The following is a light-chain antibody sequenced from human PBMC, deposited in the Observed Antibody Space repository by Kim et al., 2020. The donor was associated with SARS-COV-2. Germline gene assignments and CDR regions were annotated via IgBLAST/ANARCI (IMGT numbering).Light chain of an antibody. CDR1: SSSMGMNY. J-gene: IGLJ2*01. CDR3: ATWDSSLSAVV. CDR2: DNN. Sequence: RCAIACSGSSSSMGMNYVSWYRRLPGSAPKRCINDNNERPSGIPGRFSGSTSGTSATLGITGLHTGDEGVYYCATWDSSLSAVVFGGGTKVTVL. V-gene: IGLV1-51*01.